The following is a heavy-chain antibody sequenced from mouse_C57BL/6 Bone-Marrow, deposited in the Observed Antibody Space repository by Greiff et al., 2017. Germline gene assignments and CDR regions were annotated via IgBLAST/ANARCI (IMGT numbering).Heavy chain of an antibody. V-gene: IGHV1-81*01. D-gene: IGHD2-3*01. CDR3: AKLGWLPYFY. CDR2: IYPRSGNT. J-gene: IGHJ2*01. CDR1: GYTFTSYG. Sequence: QVHVKQSGAELARPGASVKLSCKASGYTFTSYGISWVKQRTGQGLEWIGEIYPRSGNTYYNEKFKGKDTLTADKSSSTAYMGLRSLTSEDSAVYICAKLGWLPYFYWGQGTTLTVSS.